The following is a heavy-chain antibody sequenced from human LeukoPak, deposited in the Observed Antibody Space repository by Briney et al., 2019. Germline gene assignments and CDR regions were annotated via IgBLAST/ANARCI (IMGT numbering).Heavy chain of an antibody. Sequence: ASVKVSCKASGYTFTSYDINWVRQATGQGLEWMGWMNPNSGNTGYAQKFQGRITITRDTSISTAYMELSSLSSDDTAVYYCASKGAGYCRSTNCQGAFDIWGQGTMVSVSS. CDR2: MNPNSGNT. CDR1: GYTFTSYD. CDR3: ASKGAGYCRSTNCQGAFDI. D-gene: IGHD2-2*01. J-gene: IGHJ3*02. V-gene: IGHV1-8*03.